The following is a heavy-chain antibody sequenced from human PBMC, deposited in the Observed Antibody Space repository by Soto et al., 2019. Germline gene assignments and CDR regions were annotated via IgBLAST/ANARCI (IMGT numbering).Heavy chain of an antibody. CDR2: IDPSDSYT. CDR1: GYSFTSYW. D-gene: IGHD6-25*01. Sequence: LGESLKISCKGSGYSFTSYWISWVRQMPGKGLEWMGRIDPSDSYTNYSPFFQGHVTISADKSISTAYLQWSSLKASDTAMYYCARLVITATSPRGMDVWGQGTTVTVSS. V-gene: IGHV5-10-1*01. J-gene: IGHJ6*02. CDR3: ARLVITATSPRGMDV.